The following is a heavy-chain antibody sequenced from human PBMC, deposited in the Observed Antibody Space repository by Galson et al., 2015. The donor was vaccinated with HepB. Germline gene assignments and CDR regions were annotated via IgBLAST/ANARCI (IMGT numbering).Heavy chain of an antibody. D-gene: IGHD4-17*01. J-gene: IGHJ4*02. CDR2: ISGSGGRT. CDR3: AKGDGFYGDSELRLGSIDY. V-gene: IGHV3-23*01. Sequence: SLRLSCATSGFTFRSYAMTWVRQAPGKGLEWVSSISGSGGRTFYADSMKGRFTISRDNSNDTLFLQMTSLRAEDTALYYCAKGDGFYGDSELRLGSIDYWGQGVLVTVSS. CDR1: GFTFRSYA.